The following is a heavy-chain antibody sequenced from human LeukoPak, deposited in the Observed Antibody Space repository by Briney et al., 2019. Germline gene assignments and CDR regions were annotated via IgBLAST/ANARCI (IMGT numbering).Heavy chain of an antibody. D-gene: IGHD6-19*01. CDR3: ARAAGYSSGWYHARPVDDAFDI. CDR2: IIPIFGTA. CDR1: GGTFSGYA. V-gene: IGHV1-69*13. Sequence: ASVKVSCKASGGTFSGYAISWVRQAPGQGLEWMGGIIPIFGTANYAQKFQGRVTITADESTSTAYMELSSLRSEDTAVYYCARAAGYSSGWYHARPVDDAFDIWGQGTMVTVSS. J-gene: IGHJ3*02.